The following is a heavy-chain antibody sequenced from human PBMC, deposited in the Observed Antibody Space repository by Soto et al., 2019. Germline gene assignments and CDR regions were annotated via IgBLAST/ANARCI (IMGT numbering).Heavy chain of an antibody. CDR1: GFTFSSYA. D-gene: IGHD6-19*01. V-gene: IGHV3-23*01. CDR2: ISGSGGST. Sequence: EMQLLESGGRLVQPGGSLRLSCAASGFTFSSYAMSWVRQAPGKGLEWVSAISGSGGSTYYADSVKGRFTISRDNSKNTLYLQMNSLRAEDTAVYYCAKGEQWLVPSGMDVWGQGTTVTVSS. CDR3: AKGEQWLVPSGMDV. J-gene: IGHJ6*02.